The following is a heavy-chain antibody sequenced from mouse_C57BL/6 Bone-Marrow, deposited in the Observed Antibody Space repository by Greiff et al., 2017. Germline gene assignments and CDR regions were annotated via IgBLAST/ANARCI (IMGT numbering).Heavy chain of an antibody. CDR2: IDPSDSYT. D-gene: IGHD2-3*01. V-gene: IGHV1-50*01. Sequence: QVQLQQPGAELVKPGASVKLSCKASGYTFTSYWMQWVKQRPGQGLEWIGEIDPSDSYTNYNQKFKGEATLTVDTSSSTAYMQLSSLTSEDSAVYYCGGGWLPWYFDVWGTGTTVTVSS. CDR3: GGGWLPWYFDV. CDR1: GYTFTSYW. J-gene: IGHJ1*03.